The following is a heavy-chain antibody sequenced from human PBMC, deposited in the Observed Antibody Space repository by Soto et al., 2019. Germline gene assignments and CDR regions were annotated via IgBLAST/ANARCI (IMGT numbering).Heavy chain of an antibody. J-gene: IGHJ4*02. CDR3: VTAGYTSGLL. Sequence: VQLLESGGGLIQPGGSLRLSCVASGFTFSSYAMNWVRQGPGTGLEWVAVIDSDDGKTYYANAVKGRFSISRDNSKNTLFLQMNSLRVEDKATDYCVTAGYTSGLLWGQGTLVTV. D-gene: IGHD6-25*01. V-gene: IGHV3-23*01. CDR1: GFTFSSYA. CDR2: IDSDDGKT.